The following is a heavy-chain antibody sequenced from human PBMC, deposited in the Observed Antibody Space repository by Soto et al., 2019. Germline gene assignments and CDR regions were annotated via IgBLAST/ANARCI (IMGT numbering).Heavy chain of an antibody. J-gene: IGHJ6*03. CDR2: IIPILGIA. D-gene: IGHD2-2*01. CDR3: ARGGVVVPAAMYYYYYYYMDV. Sequence: VKVSCKASGGTFSSYTISWARQAPGQGLEWMGRIIPILGIANYAQKFQGRVTITADKSTSTAYMELSSLRSEDTAVYYCARGGVVVPAAMYYYYYYYMDVWGKGTTVTVSS. V-gene: IGHV1-69*02. CDR1: GGTFSSYT.